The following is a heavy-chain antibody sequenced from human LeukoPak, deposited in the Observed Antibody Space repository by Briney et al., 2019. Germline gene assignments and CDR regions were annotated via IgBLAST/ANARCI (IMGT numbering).Heavy chain of an antibody. Sequence: SETLSLTCTVSGGSISSYYWSWIRQPPGKGLEWIGYIYYSGSTNYNPSLKSRVTLSVDTSKNQFSLKLSSVTAADTAVYYCASLWGVSGHDYWGQGTLVTVSS. D-gene: IGHD3-16*01. CDR3: ASLWGVSGHDY. CDR1: GGSISSYY. CDR2: IYYSGST. V-gene: IGHV4-59*01. J-gene: IGHJ4*02.